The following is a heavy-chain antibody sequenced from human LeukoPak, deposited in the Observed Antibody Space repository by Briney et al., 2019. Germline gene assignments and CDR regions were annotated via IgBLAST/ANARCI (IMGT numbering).Heavy chain of an antibody. D-gene: IGHD4/OR15-4a*01. CDR3: AREGAEYAFDI. J-gene: IGHJ3*02. V-gene: IGHV4-34*01. CDR1: GGSFSGYY. CDR2: IYHSGST. Sequence: SETLSLTCAVYGGSFSGYYWSWIRQPPGKGLEWIGSIYHSGSTYYNPSLKSRVTISVDTSKNQFSLKLSSVTAADTAVYYCAREGAEYAFDIWGQGTMVTVSS.